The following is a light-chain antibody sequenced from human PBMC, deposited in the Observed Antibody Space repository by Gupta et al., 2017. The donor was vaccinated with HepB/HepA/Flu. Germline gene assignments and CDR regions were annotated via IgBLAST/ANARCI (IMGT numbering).Light chain of an antibody. CDR1: QSLVHGDGNTY. Sequence: DVVMTQSPLSLPVTLGQPASISCRSSQSLVHGDGNTYLNWFHQRPGQSPRRLIYKGSSRDSGVPDRFSDSGSGTDFTLKINRVETEDVGVYYCRQGKHWPLTFGGGTKVEIK. J-gene: IGKJ4*01. CDR3: RQGKHWPLT. CDR2: KGS. V-gene: IGKV2-30*02.